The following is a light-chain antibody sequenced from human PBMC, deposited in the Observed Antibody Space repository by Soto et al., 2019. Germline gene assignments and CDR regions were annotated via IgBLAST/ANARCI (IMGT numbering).Light chain of an antibody. Sequence: QSVLTQPASVSGSPGQSITISCTGTSSDIGTYNLVSWYQHYPGKAPKLMIYEGIKRPSGVSNRFSGSKSGNTAFLTISGLQAEDEADYYCSSYTSSSTLFGGGTKLTVL. J-gene: IGLJ3*02. CDR1: SSDIGTYNL. CDR3: SSYTSSSTL. CDR2: EGI. V-gene: IGLV2-14*02.